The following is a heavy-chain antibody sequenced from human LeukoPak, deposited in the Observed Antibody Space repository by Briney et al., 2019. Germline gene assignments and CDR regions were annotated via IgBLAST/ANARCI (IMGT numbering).Heavy chain of an antibody. D-gene: IGHD5-24*01. J-gene: IGHJ5*02. CDR1: GGSISSGSYY. Sequence: SETLSLTCTVSGGSISSGSYYWSWIRQPAGKGLEWIGRIYTSGSTNYNPSLKSRVTISVDTSKNQFSLKLSSVTAADTAVYYCARGGRTRWLQLRWFDPWGQGTLVTVSS. CDR2: IYTSGST. CDR3: ARGGRTRWLQLRWFDP. V-gene: IGHV4-61*02.